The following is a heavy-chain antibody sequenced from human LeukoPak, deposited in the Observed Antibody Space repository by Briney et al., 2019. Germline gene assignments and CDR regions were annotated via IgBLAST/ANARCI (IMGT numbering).Heavy chain of an antibody. Sequence: GGSLRLSCSTSGFNFNTYWMHWVRQAPGKGLEWVAVISYDGSNKYYADSVKGRFTISRDNSKNTLYLQVNSLRAEDTAVYYCARVDYYDSLNAFDIWGQGTMVTVSS. CDR3: ARVDYYDSLNAFDI. CDR1: GFNFNTYW. CDR2: ISYDGSNK. D-gene: IGHD3-22*01. V-gene: IGHV3-30-3*01. J-gene: IGHJ3*02.